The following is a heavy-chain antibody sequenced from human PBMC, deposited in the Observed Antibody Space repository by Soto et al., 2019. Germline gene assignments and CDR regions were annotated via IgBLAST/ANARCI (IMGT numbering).Heavy chain of an antibody. D-gene: IGHD6-6*01. J-gene: IGHJ5*02. CDR3: AREWSIAARPGWFDP. Sequence: GASVKVSCKASGYTFTSYGISWVRQAPGQGLEWMGWISAYNGNTNYAQKLQGRVTMTTDTSTSTAYMELRSLRSDDTAVYYCAREWSIAARPGWFDPWGQGTLVTVSS. CDR2: ISAYNGNT. CDR1: GYTFTSYG. V-gene: IGHV1-18*01.